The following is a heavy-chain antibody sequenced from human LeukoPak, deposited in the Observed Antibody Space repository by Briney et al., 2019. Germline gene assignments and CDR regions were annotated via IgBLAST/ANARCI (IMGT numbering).Heavy chain of an antibody. V-gene: IGHV4-59*12. CDR2: IYYSGST. J-gene: IGHJ4*02. Sequence: SSETLSLTCTVSGGSISSYYWSWIRQPPGKGLEWIGYIYYSGSTNYNPSLKSRVTISVDKSKNQFSLKLSSVTAADTAVYYCARGADFEGNFDYWGQGTLVTVSS. CDR3: ARGADFEGNFDY. CDR1: GGSISSYY. D-gene: IGHD2/OR15-2a*01.